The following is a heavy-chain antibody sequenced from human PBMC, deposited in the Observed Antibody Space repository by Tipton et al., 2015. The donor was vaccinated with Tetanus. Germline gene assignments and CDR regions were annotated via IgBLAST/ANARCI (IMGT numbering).Heavy chain of an antibody. CDR2: ISTYNGNT. Sequence: QSGPEVKKPGASVKVSCKASGYTFTSYGISWARQAPGQGLEWMGWISTYNGNTNYVRKFQGRVTMTTDTSTNTAYMELRSLRSDDAALYYCARGGSHFDYWGQGTLVTVSS. V-gene: IGHV1-18*01. CDR1: GYTFTSYG. J-gene: IGHJ4*02. D-gene: IGHD1-26*01. CDR3: ARGGSHFDY.